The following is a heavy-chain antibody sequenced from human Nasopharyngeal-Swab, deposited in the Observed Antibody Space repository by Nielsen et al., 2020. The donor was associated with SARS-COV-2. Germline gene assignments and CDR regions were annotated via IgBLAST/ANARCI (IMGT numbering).Heavy chain of an antibody. CDR2: ISAYNGNT. Sequence: GESLKISCKGSGYSFTSYGISWVRQAPGQGLEWMGWISAYNGNTNYAQKLQGRVTMTTDTSTSTAYMELRSLRSDDTAVYYCARAKGRGYSYSWDYYYYMDVWGKGTTVTVSS. V-gene: IGHV1-18*01. CDR3: ARAKGRGYSYSWDYYYYMDV. D-gene: IGHD5-18*01. J-gene: IGHJ6*03. CDR1: GYSFTSYG.